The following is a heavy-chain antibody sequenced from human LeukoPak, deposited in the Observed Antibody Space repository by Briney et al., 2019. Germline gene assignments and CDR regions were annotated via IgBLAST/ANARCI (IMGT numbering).Heavy chain of an antibody. CDR1: GLTVSSNY. V-gene: IGHV3-66*01. CDR3: AREYYDFWSGYYNASYYYYGMDV. D-gene: IGHD3-3*01. J-gene: IGHJ6*02. CDR2: IYSGVST. Sequence: PGGSLRLPCAASGLTVSSNYMSWVRQAPGKGLEWVSVIYSGVSTYYADSVKGRFTISGDNSKNTLYLQMNSLRAEDTAVYYCAREYYDFWSGYYNASYYYYGMDVWGQGTTVTVSS.